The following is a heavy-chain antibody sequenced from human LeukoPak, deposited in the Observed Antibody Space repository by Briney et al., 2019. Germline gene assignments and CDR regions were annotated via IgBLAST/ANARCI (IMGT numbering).Heavy chain of an antibody. V-gene: IGHV2-5*02. CDR1: GFALGTRGGG. CDR2: IYWDENK. Sequence: SGPTLLKPTQTLTLTFTFSGFALGTRGGGGGWIRQPPGKALQWLSLIYWDENKRYTSSLKSRLTVTKDTSKNHVVLTMTNMDPVDTATYFCAHRPAGSGSHYDFWGQGTRVTVSS. J-gene: IGHJ4*02. D-gene: IGHD3-10*01. CDR3: AHRPAGSGSHYDF.